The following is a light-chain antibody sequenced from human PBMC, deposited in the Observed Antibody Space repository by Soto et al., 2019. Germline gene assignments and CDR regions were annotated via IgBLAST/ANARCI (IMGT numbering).Light chain of an antibody. CDR1: SXDIGNYNY. Sequence: QSVLTQPLSVSGSPGQSVTIYCTGTSXDIGNYNYVSWYQQYPGKAPKLIIYDVSKRPSGIPDRFFGSKFGNTASLTISGLQAEDEADYYCCSYAGSFIFVFGTGTKVTVL. CDR3: CSYAGSFIFV. CDR2: DVS. J-gene: IGLJ1*01. V-gene: IGLV2-11*01.